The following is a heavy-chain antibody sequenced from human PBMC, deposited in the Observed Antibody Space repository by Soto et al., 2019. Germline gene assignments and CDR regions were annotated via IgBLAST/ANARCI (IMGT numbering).Heavy chain of an antibody. CDR1: GFTFSNYA. D-gene: IGHD6-13*01. Sequence: EVQLLQSGGGLVQPGGSLRLSCAASGFTFSNYAMSWVRQAPGKGLECVSTINTSGVNRHYADSVKGRFSVSRDNSRNTLSLQITSLRAEDTAVYYCTKDWQHDSWGQGTRVTVSS. CDR2: INTSGVNR. CDR3: TKDWQHDS. V-gene: IGHV3-23*01. J-gene: IGHJ5*01.